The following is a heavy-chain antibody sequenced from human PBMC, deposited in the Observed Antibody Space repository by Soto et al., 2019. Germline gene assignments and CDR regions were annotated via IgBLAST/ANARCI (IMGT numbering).Heavy chain of an antibody. CDR2: IIPMFATA. CDR3: ACLIAYPSDAFRV. V-gene: IGHV1-69*01. Sequence: QVQLVQSGAEVKKPGSSVKVSCKASGDSFSNYAISWVRQAPGQGLEWMGGIIPMFATAHYAQKFQGRVTITADESTTTAYLDLSSLRSEDTAVYYCACLIAYPSDAFRVWGQGTMVTVSS. CDR1: GDSFSNYA. D-gene: IGHD2-21*01. J-gene: IGHJ3*01.